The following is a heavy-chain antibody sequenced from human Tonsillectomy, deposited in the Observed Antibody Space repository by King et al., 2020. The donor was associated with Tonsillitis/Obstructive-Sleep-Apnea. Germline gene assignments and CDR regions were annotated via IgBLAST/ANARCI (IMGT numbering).Heavy chain of an antibody. J-gene: IGHJ4*02. CDR1: GYTFTSYY. D-gene: IGHD4-17*01. V-gene: IGHV1-46*01. CDR2: INPSGGST. Sequence: QLVQSGAEVKKPGASVKVSCKASGYTFTSYYMHWVRQAPGQGLEWMGIINPSGGSTSYAQKFQGRVTMTRDTSTSTVYMELSSLRSEDTAVYYCARVAGDGDYRYPPEGYFDYWGQGTLVTVSS. CDR3: ARVAGDGDYRYPPEGYFDY.